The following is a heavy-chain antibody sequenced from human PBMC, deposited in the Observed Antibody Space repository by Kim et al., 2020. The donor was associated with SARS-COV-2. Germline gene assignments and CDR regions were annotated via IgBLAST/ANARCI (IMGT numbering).Heavy chain of an antibody. CDR2: ISSSSSTI. CDR1: GFTFSSYS. CDR3: ARGYGDSTEFHY. J-gene: IGHJ4*02. D-gene: IGHD4-17*01. V-gene: IGHV3-48*02. Sequence: GGSLRLSCAASGFTFSSYSMNWVRQVPGKGLEWVSYISSSSSTIYYADSVTGRFTISRANAKNSLYLQMNSLRDEDTAVYYCARGYGDSTEFHYWGQGTLVTVSS.